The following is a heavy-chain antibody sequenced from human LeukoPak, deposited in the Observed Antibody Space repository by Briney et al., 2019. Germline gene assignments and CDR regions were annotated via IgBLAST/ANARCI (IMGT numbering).Heavy chain of an antibody. CDR2: IYYSGST. CDR3: ARGSYMVEIAYFDY. CDR1: GGSFSNYH. V-gene: IGHV4-30-4*01. J-gene: IGHJ4*02. Sequence: SETLSLTCAVYGGSFSNYHWSWIRQPPGKGLEWIGYIYYSGSTYYNPSLKSRVTISVDTSKNQFSLKLSSVTAADTAVYYCARGSYMVEIAYFDYWGQGTLVTVSS. D-gene: IGHD2-21*01.